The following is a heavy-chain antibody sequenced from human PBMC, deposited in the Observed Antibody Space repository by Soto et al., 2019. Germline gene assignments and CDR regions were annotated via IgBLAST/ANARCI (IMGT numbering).Heavy chain of an antibody. V-gene: IGHV4-31*03. D-gene: IGHD3-10*01. CDR2: IYYSGST. Sequence: NPSETLSLTCTVSGGSISSGGYYWSWIRQHPGKGLEWIGYIYYSGSTYYNPSLKSRVTISVDTSKNQFSLKLSSVTAADTAVYYCARDSGSYPYYYYYYGMDVWGQGTTVTVSS. J-gene: IGHJ6*02. CDR1: GGSISSGGYY. CDR3: ARDSGSYPYYYYYYGMDV.